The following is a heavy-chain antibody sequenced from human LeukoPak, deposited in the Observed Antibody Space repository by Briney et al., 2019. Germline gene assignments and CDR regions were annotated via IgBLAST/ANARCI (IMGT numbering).Heavy chain of an antibody. CDR1: GGTFSSYA. D-gene: IGHD1-7*01. J-gene: IGHJ4*02. V-gene: IGHV1-69*05. CDR2: IIPIFGTA. Sequence: GASVKVSCKASGGTFSSYAISWVRQAPGQGLEWMGGIIPIFGTANYAQKFQERVTITRDMSTSTAYMELSSLRSEDTAVYYCAAANWNYERFGYWGQGTLVTVSS. CDR3: AAANWNYERFGY.